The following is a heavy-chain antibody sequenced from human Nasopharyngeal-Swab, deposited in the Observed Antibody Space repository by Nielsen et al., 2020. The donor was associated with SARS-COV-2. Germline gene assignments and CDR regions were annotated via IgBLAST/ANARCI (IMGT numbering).Heavy chain of an antibody. Sequence: GGSLRLSCAASGFTFSSYSMNWVRQAPGKGLEWVSSISSSSSYIYYADSVKGRFTISRDNAKNSLYLQMNSLRAEDTAVYYCARDRYSYGHGVFDIWGQGTMVTVSS. CDR2: ISSSSSYI. D-gene: IGHD5-18*01. CDR1: GFTFSSYS. J-gene: IGHJ3*02. CDR3: ARDRYSYGHGVFDI. V-gene: IGHV3-21*01.